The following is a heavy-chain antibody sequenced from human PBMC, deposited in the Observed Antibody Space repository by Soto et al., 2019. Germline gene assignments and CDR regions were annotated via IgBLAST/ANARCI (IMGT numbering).Heavy chain of an antibody. V-gene: IGHV4-30-2*01. Sequence: PSETLSLTCVVSGGSISSGGYSWSWIRQPPGKGLEWIGYIYHSGNTYYNPSLKSRVTISVDRSKNQFSLKLSSVTAADTAVYYCVRVPGPWGQGTLVTVSS. J-gene: IGHJ5*02. CDR3: VRVPGP. CDR2: IYHSGNT. CDR1: GGSISSGGYS.